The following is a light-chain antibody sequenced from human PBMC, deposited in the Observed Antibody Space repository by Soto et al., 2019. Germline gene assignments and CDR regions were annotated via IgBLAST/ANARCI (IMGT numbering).Light chain of an antibody. V-gene: IGKV3-11*01. CDR3: QQRSNWLT. J-gene: IGKJ4*01. Sequence: EIVLTQSPATLSLSPGERATLSCRASQSVSSYLAWYQQKPGQAPRLLIYDASNRATGIPARFSGSGSGTHFTLPISSLEPEDFAVYSCQQRSNWLTFGGGTKVEIK. CDR2: DAS. CDR1: QSVSSY.